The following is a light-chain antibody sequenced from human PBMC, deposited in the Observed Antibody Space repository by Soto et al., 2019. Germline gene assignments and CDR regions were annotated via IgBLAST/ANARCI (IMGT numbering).Light chain of an antibody. Sequence: EIVMTQSPATLSVSPGERATLSCRASQSVSSNLAWYQQKPGQAPRLPIYHASTRATGIPARFSGSGSGTEFTLTISSLQSEDFAVYYCQQYNKWPLTFGGGTKVEIK. CDR1: QSVSSN. CDR2: HAS. CDR3: QQYNKWPLT. V-gene: IGKV3-15*01. J-gene: IGKJ4*01.